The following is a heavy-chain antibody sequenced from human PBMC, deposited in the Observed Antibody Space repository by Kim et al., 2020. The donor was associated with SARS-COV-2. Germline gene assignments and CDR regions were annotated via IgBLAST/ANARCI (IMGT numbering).Heavy chain of an antibody. Sequence: SETLSLTCTVPGGSISSYYWHWMRQPPGKGLEWIGYIYNSGSTNNNPSLKSRVTMSVDTSRNQFSLRLTSVTAADTAVYYCARSPSHDYGGQDWYFDLWGRDTLVTVSA. V-gene: IGHV4-59*01. CDR1: GGSISSYY. D-gene: IGHD4-17*01. J-gene: IGHJ2*01. CDR3: ARSPSHDYGGQDWYFDL. CDR2: IYNSGST.